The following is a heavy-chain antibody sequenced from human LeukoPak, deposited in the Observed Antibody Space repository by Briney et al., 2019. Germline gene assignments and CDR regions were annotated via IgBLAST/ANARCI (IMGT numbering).Heavy chain of an antibody. J-gene: IGHJ1*01. V-gene: IGHV3-74*01. D-gene: IGHD3-22*01. Sequence: GASLRLSCAASGFTFSSYWMHWVRQAPGKGLVWVSRIKSDGSTKYADSVTGRFTISRDNDKTTASLQMNSLRAEDTGVYYCARAPSEIGGYYPEYFRHWGQGTLVTVSS. CDR3: ARAPSEIGGYYPEYFRH. CDR2: IKSDGST. CDR1: GFTFSSYW.